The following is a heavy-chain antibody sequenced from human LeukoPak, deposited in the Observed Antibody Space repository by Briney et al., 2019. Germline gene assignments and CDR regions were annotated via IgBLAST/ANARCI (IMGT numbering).Heavy chain of an antibody. Sequence: PGGSLRLSCAASGFTFSSYSMNWVRQAPGKGLEWVANIKQDGSGKYYVDSVKGRFTISRDNAKNSLYLQMNSLRAEDTAVYYCAGEDPEAFDIWGQGTMVTVSS. CDR3: AGEDPEAFDI. CDR2: IKQDGSGK. V-gene: IGHV3-7*01. J-gene: IGHJ3*02. D-gene: IGHD1-14*01. CDR1: GFTFSSYS.